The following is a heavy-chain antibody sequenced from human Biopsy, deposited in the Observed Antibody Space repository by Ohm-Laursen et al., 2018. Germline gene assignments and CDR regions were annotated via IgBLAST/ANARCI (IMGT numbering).Heavy chain of an antibody. CDR2: IIPMFGTA. D-gene: IGHD1-26*01. CDR1: GGTFITYA. CDR3: ARGPHSGSHSCFDY. V-gene: IGHV1-69*01. J-gene: IGHJ4*02. Sequence: SSVKVSCKASGGTFITYAISWVRQAPGQGLEWMGGIIPMFGTANYAQMFQGRVTISADESTSTSYMELSSLTTEDTAIYYCARGPHSGSHSCFDYWGRGTLVTVSS.